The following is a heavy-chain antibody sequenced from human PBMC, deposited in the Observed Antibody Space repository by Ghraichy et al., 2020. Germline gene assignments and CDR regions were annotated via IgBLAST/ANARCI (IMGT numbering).Heavy chain of an antibody. J-gene: IGHJ4*02. V-gene: IGHV3-33*01. CDR1: GFTFSSYG. CDR3: ARDFSDYSSSWVSRY. Sequence: GGSLRLSCAASGFTFSSYGMHWVRQAPGKGLEWVAVIWCDGSNKYYADSVKGRFTISRDNSKNTLYLQMNSLRAEDTAVYYCARDFSDYSSSWVSRYWGQGTLVTVSS. CDR2: IWCDGSNK. D-gene: IGHD6-13*01.